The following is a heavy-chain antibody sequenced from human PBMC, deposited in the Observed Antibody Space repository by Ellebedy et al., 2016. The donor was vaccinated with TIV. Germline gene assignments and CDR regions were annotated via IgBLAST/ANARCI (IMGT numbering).Heavy chain of an antibody. CDR1: GCTFSRHW. Sequence: GESLKISCAASGCTFSRHWMHWIRQAPGKGLVWLSRINGDGGSTSHADFVKGRFTISRDNAKNTLYLQMNSLKAEDTAMYYCSTRSDTGYWGHGTLVTVSS. CDR3: STRSDTGY. J-gene: IGHJ4*01. CDR2: INGDGGST. D-gene: IGHD2-21*02. V-gene: IGHV3-74*01.